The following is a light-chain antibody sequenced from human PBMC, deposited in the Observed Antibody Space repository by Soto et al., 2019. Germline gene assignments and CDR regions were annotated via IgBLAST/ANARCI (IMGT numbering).Light chain of an antibody. V-gene: IGKV1-9*01. Sequence: IQLTQSPSSLSASVGDRVTITCRASQGISSYLAWYQQKPGKAPKLLIYAASTLQSGVPSRFSGCGSGTDFTLTISRPQPEDFSTYYCQQLNSYPLTFGGGTKVEIK. CDR2: AAS. CDR3: QQLNSYPLT. CDR1: QGISSY. J-gene: IGKJ4*01.